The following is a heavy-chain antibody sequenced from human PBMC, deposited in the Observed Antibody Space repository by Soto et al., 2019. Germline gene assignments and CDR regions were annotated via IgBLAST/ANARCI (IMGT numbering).Heavy chain of an antibody. CDR2: MNPSGGST. J-gene: IGHJ3*02. D-gene: IGHD6-6*01. CDR1: GYTFTSYY. V-gene: IGHV1-46*01. Sequence: SSVKVSCKASGYTFTSYYMHWVRQAPVQGLEWMGIMNPSGGSTSYAQKFQGRVTMTRDTSTSTVYMELGSLTSEDTAVYYCAGRPPASPDAFDIWGAGTMVTVS. CDR3: AGRPPASPDAFDI.